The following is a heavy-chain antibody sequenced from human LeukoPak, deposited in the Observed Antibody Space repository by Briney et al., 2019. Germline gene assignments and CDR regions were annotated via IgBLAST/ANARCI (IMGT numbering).Heavy chain of an antibody. CDR2: IYHSGST. D-gene: IGHD5-12*01. CDR3: ARGGSGYDYHDYWYFDL. J-gene: IGHJ2*01. V-gene: IGHV4-39*07. CDR1: GGSISSSSYY. Sequence: SETLSLTCTVSGGSISSSSYYWGWIRQPPGKGLEWIGSIYHSGSTYYNPSLKSRVTISVDTSKNQFSLKLSSVTAADTAVYYCARGGSGYDYHDYWYFDLWGRGTLVTVSS.